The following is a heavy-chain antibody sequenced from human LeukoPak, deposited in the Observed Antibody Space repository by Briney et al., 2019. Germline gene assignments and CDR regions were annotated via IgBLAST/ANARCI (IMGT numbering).Heavy chain of an antibody. Sequence: ASVKVSCKASGYTFTLYYMHWVRQAPGQGLEWMGWISAYNGNTNYAQKLQGRVTMTTDTSTSTAYMELRSLRSDDTAVYYCARDKYCSSTSCSYYYYYGMDVWGQGTTVTVSS. CDR2: ISAYNGNT. CDR3: ARDKYCSSTSCSYYYYYGMDV. V-gene: IGHV1-18*04. J-gene: IGHJ6*02. CDR1: GYTFTLYY. D-gene: IGHD2-2*01.